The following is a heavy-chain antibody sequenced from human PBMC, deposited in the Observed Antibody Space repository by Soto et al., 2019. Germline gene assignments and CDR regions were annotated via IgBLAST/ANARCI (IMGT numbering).Heavy chain of an antibody. V-gene: IGHV1-2*02. D-gene: IGHD3-3*01. CDR1: RYTFTSYY. CDR3: AKAKFDFWSGYWSPSLDF. J-gene: IGHJ4*02. CDR2: INPNNGYT. Sequence: ASVKVSCKASRYTFTSYYIHWVRQAPGQGLEWMGWINPNNGYTKYTQKFQGRVTVTRDTSITTAYLELTRLQSDDTAVYYCAKAKFDFWSGYWSPSLDFRGRGTLVTVSS.